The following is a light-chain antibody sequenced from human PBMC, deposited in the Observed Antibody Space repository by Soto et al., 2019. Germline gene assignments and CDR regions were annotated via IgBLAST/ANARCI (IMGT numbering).Light chain of an antibody. J-gene: IGKJ5*01. CDR1: HDVSVS. Sequence: EIVLPQSPDTLSLSPGEGAPPSCRASHDVSVSLVWYRQRPCQSPRLLIHDASNRATGISARFSGSGSGTDFTPTISSLEPQDLAVYYCQQRSNWPTITGGHGTRVAIK. CDR2: DAS. V-gene: IGKV3-11*01. CDR3: QQRSNWPTIT.